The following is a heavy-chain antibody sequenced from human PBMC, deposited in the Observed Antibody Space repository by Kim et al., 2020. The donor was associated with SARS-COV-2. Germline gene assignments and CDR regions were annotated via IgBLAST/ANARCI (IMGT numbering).Heavy chain of an antibody. CDR1: GYTLTELS. J-gene: IGHJ6*02. V-gene: IGHV1-24*01. CDR3: ATGRAYSRITGYYYGMDV. CDR2: FDPEDGET. Sequence: ASVKVSCKVSGYTLTELSMHWVLQAPGKGLEWMGGFDPEDGETIYAQKFQGRVTMTEDTSTDTAYMELSSLRSEDTAVYYCATGRAYSRITGYYYGMDVWGQGTTVTVSS. D-gene: IGHD4-4*01.